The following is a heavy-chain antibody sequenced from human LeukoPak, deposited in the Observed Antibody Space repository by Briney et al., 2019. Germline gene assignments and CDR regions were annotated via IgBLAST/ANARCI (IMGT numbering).Heavy chain of an antibody. CDR3: ARQYSSGWYLGRPYYYMDV. J-gene: IGHJ6*03. Sequence: SETLSLTCTVSGGSISSSSYYWGWIRQPPGKGLEWIGSIYYSGSTYYNPSLKSRVTISVDTSKNQFSLKLSSETAADTAVYYCARQYSSGWYLGRPYYYMDVWGKGTTVTVSS. D-gene: IGHD6-19*01. CDR2: IYYSGST. CDR1: GGSISSSSYY. V-gene: IGHV4-39*01.